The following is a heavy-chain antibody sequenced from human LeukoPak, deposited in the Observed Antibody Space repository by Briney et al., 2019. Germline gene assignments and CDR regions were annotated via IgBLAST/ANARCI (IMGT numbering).Heavy chain of an antibody. V-gene: IGHV4-34*01. CDR2: INHSGST. CDR1: GGSFSGYY. CDR3: ARASYVWGSYRTFDY. D-gene: IGHD3-16*02. Sequence: PSETLSLTCAVYGGSFSGYYWSWIRQPPGKGLEWIGEINHSGSTSYNPSLKSRVTISVDTSKNQFSLKLSSVTAADTAVYYCARASYVWGSYRTFDYWGQGTLVTVSS. J-gene: IGHJ4*02.